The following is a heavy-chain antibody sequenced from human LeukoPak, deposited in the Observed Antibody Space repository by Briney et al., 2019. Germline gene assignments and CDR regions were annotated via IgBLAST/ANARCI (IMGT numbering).Heavy chain of an antibody. CDR3: ARGAPPQN. CDR1: GGSISSGDYY. CDR2: IYYSGST. Sequence: PSETLSLTCTVSGGSISSGDYYWSWIRQPPGKGLEWIGYIYYSGSTYYNPSLKSRVTTSVDTSKNQFSLNLTSVTAADTAVYYCARGAPPQNWGQGALVTVSS. V-gene: IGHV4-30-4*01. J-gene: IGHJ4*02.